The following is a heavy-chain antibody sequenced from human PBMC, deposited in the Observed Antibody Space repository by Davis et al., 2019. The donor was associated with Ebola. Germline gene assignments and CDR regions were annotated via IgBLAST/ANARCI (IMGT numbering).Heavy chain of an antibody. D-gene: IGHD4/OR15-4a*01. V-gene: IGHV3-33*01. Sequence: GGSLTLSCVPSGFTFSSYDIHWVRQAPGKGLEWVAVIWNDGSHQYYGDSVKGRVTVSRDNSKNTLFLQMNSLRVDDTAVYYCARRLTITYTMDVWGQGATVTVSS. CDR3: ARRLTITYTMDV. CDR2: IWNDGSHQ. CDR1: GFTFSSYD. J-gene: IGHJ6*02.